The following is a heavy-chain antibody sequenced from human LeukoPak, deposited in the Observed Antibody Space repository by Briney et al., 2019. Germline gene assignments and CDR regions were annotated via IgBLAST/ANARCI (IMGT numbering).Heavy chain of an antibody. CDR3: ATAGWGLRSDMNQ. J-gene: IGHJ4*02. V-gene: IGHV3-7*01. CDR1: GLKFSNYW. D-gene: IGHD5-12*01. CDR2: IKQDGSEQ. Sequence: PGGSLRLSCAASGLKFSNYWLTWVRQAPGKGLEWVANIKQDGSEQYYVDSVKGRFTIYRDNSKNTLYLQMNSLRAEDTAVYYCATAGWGLRSDMNQWGQGTLVTVSS.